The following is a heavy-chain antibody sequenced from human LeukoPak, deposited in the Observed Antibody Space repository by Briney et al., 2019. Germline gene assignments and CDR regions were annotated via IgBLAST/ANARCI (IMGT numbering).Heavy chain of an antibody. J-gene: IGHJ4*02. D-gene: IGHD1-26*01. Sequence: PSETLSLTCALYGGSFSGYYWSWIRQPPGKGLEWIGEINHSGSTNYNPSLKSRVTISVDTSKNQFSLKLSSVTAADTAVYYCARRGGSYNFGYYFDYWGQGTLVTVSS. CDR1: GGSFSGYY. CDR3: ARRGGSYNFGYYFDY. V-gene: IGHV4-34*01. CDR2: INHSGST.